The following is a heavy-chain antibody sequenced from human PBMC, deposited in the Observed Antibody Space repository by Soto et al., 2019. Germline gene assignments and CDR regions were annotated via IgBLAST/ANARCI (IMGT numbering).Heavy chain of an antibody. Sequence: PSQTLSLTCAISGASVSSNSAAWNCIRQSPSRGLEWLGRTYYRSKWYNDYAVSVKSRITINPDTSKNQFSLQLNSVTPEDTAVYYCASGVYDYYHYGMDVWGHGTTVTVSS. D-gene: IGHD2-8*01. CDR2: TYYRSKWYN. CDR3: ASGVYDYYHYGMDV. CDR1: GASVSSNSAA. J-gene: IGHJ6*01. V-gene: IGHV6-1*01.